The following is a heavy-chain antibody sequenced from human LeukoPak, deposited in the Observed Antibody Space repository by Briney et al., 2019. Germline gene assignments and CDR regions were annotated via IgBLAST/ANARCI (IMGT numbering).Heavy chain of an antibody. CDR1: GFTFSFYS. CDR3: AKGSNDFDY. D-gene: IGHD4-11*01. J-gene: IGHJ4*02. Sequence: PGGSLRLSCVASGFTFSFYSMNWVSQPPGKGLEWVSSISSVSSYIYSADSVKGRFTISRDNAKNSLYLQMNSLRAEDTAVYYCAKGSNDFDYWGQGTLVTVSS. CDR2: ISSVSSYI. V-gene: IGHV3-21*01.